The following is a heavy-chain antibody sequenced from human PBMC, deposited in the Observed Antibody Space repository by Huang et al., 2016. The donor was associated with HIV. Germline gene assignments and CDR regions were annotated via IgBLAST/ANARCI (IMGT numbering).Heavy chain of an antibody. CDR2: VAPEHGET. CDR3: ATGFDTYYDI. D-gene: IGHD2-21*01. Sequence: QVQLVQSGAEVKKPGASVKVSCNVSGYTLPELSIHWVRQAPGKGLEWMGGVAPEHGETNYTQNVQVRVTMTEDTSTDTAYMELNSLRSEDTAVYYCATGFDTYYDIWGQGTMVIASS. J-gene: IGHJ3*02. V-gene: IGHV1-24*01. CDR1: GYTLPELS.